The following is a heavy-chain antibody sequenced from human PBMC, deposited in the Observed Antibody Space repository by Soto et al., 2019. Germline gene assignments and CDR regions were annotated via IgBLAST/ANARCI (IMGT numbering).Heavy chain of an antibody. CDR1: EYTFANHF. Sequence: QVRLVQSGAEVKKPGDSVSVSCKAPEYTFANHFIHWVRQAPGQGLEWMGIVKPSGGPTRYTQQFQGRVTMTRDTSTTTVYMLLSSLTSADTAVYYCAREGSYYFDSRIDYWGQGTLVTVSS. CDR3: AREGSYYFDSRIDY. CDR2: VKPSGGPT. D-gene: IGHD3-10*01. J-gene: IGHJ4*02. V-gene: IGHV1-46*01.